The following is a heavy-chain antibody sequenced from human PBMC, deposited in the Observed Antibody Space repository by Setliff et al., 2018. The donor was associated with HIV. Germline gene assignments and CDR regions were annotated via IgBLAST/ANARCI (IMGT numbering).Heavy chain of an antibody. D-gene: IGHD1-1*01. J-gene: IGHJ6*03. V-gene: IGHV4-61*02. CDR2: IYTSGST. CDR1: GDSISGGSSY. Sequence: KPSETLSLTCTVSGDSISGGSSYWSWIRQPAGKGLEWIGRIYTSGSTNYNPSLKSRVTISVDTSKNQFSLQLNSVTPEDTAVYYCARGGDWDDNYYMDVWGKGTTVTVSS. CDR3: ARGGDWDDNYYMDV.